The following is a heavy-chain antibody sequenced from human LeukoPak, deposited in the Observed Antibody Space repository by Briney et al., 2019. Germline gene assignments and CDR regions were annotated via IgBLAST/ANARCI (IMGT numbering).Heavy chain of an antibody. CDR2: IYPGDSDT. J-gene: IGHJ4*02. Sequence: GESLKISSKGSGYSFTSYWIGWVRPMPGKGLVWMGIIYPGDSDTRYSPSFQGQVTISADKSISTAYLQPSSLQPSAPALYSLSRSPELERHGIDYWGQHTPLTVSS. V-gene: IGHV5-51*01. CDR3: SRSPELERHGIDY. CDR1: GYSFTSYW. D-gene: IGHD1-1*01.